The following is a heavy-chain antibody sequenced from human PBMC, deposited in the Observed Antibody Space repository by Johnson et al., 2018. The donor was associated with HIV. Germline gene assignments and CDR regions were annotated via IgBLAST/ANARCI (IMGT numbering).Heavy chain of an antibody. V-gene: IGHV3-7*01. CDR1: GFTFSSYW. CDR3: ARLTAVADAFDI. Sequence: VQLVESGGGLVQPGGSLRLSCAASGFTFSSYWMNWVRPAPGKGLEWVANIKQDGSEKYYVDSVTGRFTISRDNAKNSLYLQMNSLRAEDTAVYYCARLTAVADAFDIWGQGTVVTVSS. D-gene: IGHD6-19*01. CDR2: IKQDGSEK. J-gene: IGHJ3*02.